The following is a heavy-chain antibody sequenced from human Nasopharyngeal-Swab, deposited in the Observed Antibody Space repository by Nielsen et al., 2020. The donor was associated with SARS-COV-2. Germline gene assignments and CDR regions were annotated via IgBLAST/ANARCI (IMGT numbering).Heavy chain of an antibody. V-gene: IGHV3-53*05. J-gene: IGHJ4*02. CDR3: ARELLAAAGR. Sequence: GGSLRLSCAVSGLTVSSTYMSWVRQTPGKGLEWVSVTEIGGTTHYADSVKGRFTISRDNSKNTLYLQMNSLRAEDTAVYYCARELLAAAGRWGQGTLVTVSS. CDR1: GLTVSSTY. CDR2: TEIGGTT. D-gene: IGHD6-13*01.